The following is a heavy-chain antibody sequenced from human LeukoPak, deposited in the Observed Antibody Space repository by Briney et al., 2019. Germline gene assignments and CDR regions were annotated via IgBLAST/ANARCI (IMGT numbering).Heavy chain of an antibody. D-gene: IGHD3-10*01. V-gene: IGHV2-5*02. CDR3: AHSNTYYYGSGADY. CDR2: IYWDDDK. CDR1: GFSLSTSGVG. Sequence: SGPTLVKPTQTLTLTCTFSGFSLSTSGVGVGWIRQPPGKALEWLALIYWDDDKRYSPSLTSRLTITKDTSKNQVVLTMTNMDPVDTATYYCAHSNTYYYGSGADYWGQGTLVTVSS. J-gene: IGHJ4*02.